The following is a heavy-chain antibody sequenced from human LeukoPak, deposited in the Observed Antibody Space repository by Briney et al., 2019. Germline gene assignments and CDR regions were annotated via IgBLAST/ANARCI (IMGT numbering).Heavy chain of an antibody. CDR1: GGSISSGSYY. CDR2: IYTSGST. Sequence: SQTLSLTCTVSGGSISSGSYYWRWIRQPAGKGLEWIGRIYTSGSTNYNPSLKSRVTISVDTSKNQFSLKLSSVTAADTAVYYCARGRQDQQLVNYYGMDVWGQGSTVTVSS. D-gene: IGHD6-13*01. J-gene: IGHJ6*02. CDR3: ARGRQDQQLVNYYGMDV. V-gene: IGHV4-61*02.